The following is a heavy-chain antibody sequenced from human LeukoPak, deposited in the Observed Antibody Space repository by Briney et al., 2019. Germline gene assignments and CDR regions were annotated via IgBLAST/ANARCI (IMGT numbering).Heavy chain of an antibody. CDR3: ARGAETGTIDY. CDR2: INHGGST. V-gene: IGHV4-34*01. Sequence: PSETLSLTCAVYGGSFSGYYWSWIRQPPGKGLEWIGEINHGGSTNYNPSLKSRVTISVDTSKNQFSLKLSSVTAADTAVYYCARGAETGTIDYWGQGTLVTVSS. D-gene: IGHD1-1*01. CDR1: GGSFSGYY. J-gene: IGHJ4*02.